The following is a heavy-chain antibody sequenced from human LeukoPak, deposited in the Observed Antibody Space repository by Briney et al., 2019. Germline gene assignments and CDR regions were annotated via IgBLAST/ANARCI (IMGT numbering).Heavy chain of an antibody. V-gene: IGHV4-30-4*01. D-gene: IGHD4-17*01. Sequence: SETLSLTCTVSGGSIGNNYYYWSWIRQAPGKGLEWLGSIYYSGSTNYNPSLKSRVTISVDTSKNQFSLKLSSVTAADTAVYYCARVSSTVTPAYYYYYYGMDVWGQGTTVTVSS. CDR2: IYYSGST. J-gene: IGHJ6*02. CDR3: ARVSSTVTPAYYYYYYGMDV. CDR1: GGSIGNNYYY.